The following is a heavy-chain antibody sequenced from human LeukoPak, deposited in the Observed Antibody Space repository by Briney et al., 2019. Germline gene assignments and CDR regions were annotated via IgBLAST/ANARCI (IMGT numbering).Heavy chain of an antibody. CDR3: ARGLQDLDY. CDR2: ISSSGSPT. J-gene: IGHJ4*02. V-gene: IGHV3-11*04. CDR1: GFSFSDYY. D-gene: IGHD4-11*01. Sequence: GRSLRLSCAASGFSFSDYYMSWIRQAPGKGLEWVSYISSSGSPTFYADSMKGRFTISRDNAKNSLYLQMNSLRAEDTAVYYCARGLQDLDYWGQGTLVTVSS.